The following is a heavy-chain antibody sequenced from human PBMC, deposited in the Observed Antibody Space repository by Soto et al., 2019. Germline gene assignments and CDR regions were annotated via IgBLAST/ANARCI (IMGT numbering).Heavy chain of an antibody. D-gene: IGHD3-22*01. J-gene: IGHJ4*02. CDR2: IRSKAYGGTT. V-gene: IGHV3-49*04. CDR1: GFTFGDYA. CDR3: TRSEYYYDSSGYYWLYYFDY. Sequence: GGSLRLSXTASGFTFGDYAMSWVRQAPGKGLEWVGFIRSKAYGGTTEYAASVKGRFTISRDDSKSIAYLQMNSLKTEDTAVYYCTRSEYYYDSSGYYWLYYFDYWGQGTLVTVSS.